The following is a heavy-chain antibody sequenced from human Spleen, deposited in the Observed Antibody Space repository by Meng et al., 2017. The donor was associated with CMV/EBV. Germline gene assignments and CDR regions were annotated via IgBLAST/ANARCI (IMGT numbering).Heavy chain of an antibody. J-gene: IGHJ4*02. CDR2: IYYTGTT. CDR1: GGSISRSSYY. Sequence: SETLSLTCSVSGGSISRSSYYWGWLRQPPGKGLEWIASIYYTGTTYYSPSLKSRITMSVDTSKNLFSLRLRSMTAADTAVYYCARDDEGGTSWTKIDYWGQGALVTVSS. V-gene: IGHV4-39*07. CDR3: ARDDEGGTSWTKIDY. D-gene: IGHD6-13*01.